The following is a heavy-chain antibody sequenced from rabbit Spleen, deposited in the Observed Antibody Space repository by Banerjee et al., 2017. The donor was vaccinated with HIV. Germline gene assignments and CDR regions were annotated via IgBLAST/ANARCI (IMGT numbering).Heavy chain of an antibody. CDR1: GFSFSDRDV. CDR3: ARDLVGVIGWNFYL. J-gene: IGHJ4*01. D-gene: IGHD1-1*01. CDR2: INAATGKP. V-gene: IGHV1S45*01. Sequence: QEQLVESGGSLVQPEGSLTLTCKASGFSFSDRDVMCWVRQAPGKGLEWIACINAATGKPVYATWAKGRFTISRTSSTTVTLRMTSLTAADRATYFCARDLVGVIGWNFYLWGPGTLVTVS.